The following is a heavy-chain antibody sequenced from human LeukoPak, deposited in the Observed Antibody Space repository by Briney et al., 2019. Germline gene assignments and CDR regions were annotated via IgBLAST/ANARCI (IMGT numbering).Heavy chain of an antibody. Sequence: ASVKVSCKASGYTFTGYYMHWVRQAPGRGLEWMGWINPNSGGTNYAQKFQGRVTMTRDTSISTAYMELSRLRSDDTAVYYCARGPNPLHFDWLPWYFDYWGQGTLVTVSS. V-gene: IGHV1-2*02. CDR2: INPNSGGT. CDR3: ARGPNPLHFDWLPWYFDY. CDR1: GYTFTGYY. D-gene: IGHD3-9*01. J-gene: IGHJ4*01.